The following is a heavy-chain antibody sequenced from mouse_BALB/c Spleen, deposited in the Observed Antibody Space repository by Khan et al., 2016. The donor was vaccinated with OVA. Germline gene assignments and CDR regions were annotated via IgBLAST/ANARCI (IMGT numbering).Heavy chain of an antibody. CDR3: TRLAYYYDSEGVAY. J-gene: IGHJ3*01. D-gene: IGHD1-1*01. V-gene: IGHV5-6*01. CDR2: VSTGGGYT. Sequence: EVQLVEPGGDLVKPGGSLKLSCAASGFTFSTYGMSWVRQTPDKRLEWVATVSTGGGYTYYPDSVKGRFTISRDNAKNTLYLQMSGLKSEDTARFYCTRLAYYYDSEGVAYWGQGTLVTVSA. CDR1: GFTFSTYG.